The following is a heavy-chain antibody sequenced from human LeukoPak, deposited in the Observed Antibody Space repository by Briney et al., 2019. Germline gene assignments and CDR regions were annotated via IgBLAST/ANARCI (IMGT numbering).Heavy chain of an antibody. Sequence: PSETLSLTCTVSGGSISRPTYFWGWIRQPPGKGLEWIGTTYYSGGTYYNPSLKSRATISVDTSKSQFSLKLSSVTAADTAVYFCASIARIAAASNWFDPWGQGTLVTVSS. CDR3: ASIARIAAASNWFDP. D-gene: IGHD6-13*01. J-gene: IGHJ5*02. CDR2: TYYSGGT. V-gene: IGHV4-39*07. CDR1: GGSISRPTYF.